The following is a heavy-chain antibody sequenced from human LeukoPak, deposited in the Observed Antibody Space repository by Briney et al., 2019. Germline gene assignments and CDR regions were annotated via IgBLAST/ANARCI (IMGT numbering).Heavy chain of an antibody. CDR2: INSDGSDT. V-gene: IGHV3-74*01. J-gene: IGHJ4*02. CDR1: GFTHSSYW. Sequence: PGGSLRLSCAASGFTHSSYWMHWVRQAPGKGLVWVSRINSDGSDTIYGDSVKGRFTISRDNAKNTLYLQMDSLRAEDTAVYYCARDLSRRVFTDYWGQGTLVTVSS. CDR3: ARDLSRRVFTDY.